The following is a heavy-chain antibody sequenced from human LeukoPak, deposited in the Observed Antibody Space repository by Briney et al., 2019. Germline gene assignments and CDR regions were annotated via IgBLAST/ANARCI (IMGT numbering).Heavy chain of an antibody. CDR1: GFTFSSYS. Sequence: PGGSLRLSCAASGFTFSSYSMNWVRQAPGKGLEWVAVIWYDGSNKYYADSVKGRFTISRDNSKNTLYLQMNSLRAEDTAVYYCARMQAVVVAAMTYNWFDPWGQGTLVTVSS. CDR3: ARMQAVVVAAMTYNWFDP. J-gene: IGHJ5*02. D-gene: IGHD2-15*01. V-gene: IGHV3-33*08. CDR2: IWYDGSNK.